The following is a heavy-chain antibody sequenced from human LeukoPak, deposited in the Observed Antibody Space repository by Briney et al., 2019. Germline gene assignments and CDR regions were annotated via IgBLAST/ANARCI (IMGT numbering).Heavy chain of an antibody. Sequence: SSETLSLTCTVSGGSISSSGYYWGWIRQSPGKGLEWIAGIYYSGSTYYNPSLKSRVTISVDTSKNQLSLKLSSLTAADTAVYYCARHEYSGSYYGLSWFDPWGQGTLVTVSS. CDR1: GGSISSSGYY. J-gene: IGHJ5*02. V-gene: IGHV4-39*01. D-gene: IGHD1-26*01. CDR2: IYYSGST. CDR3: ARHEYSGSYYGLSWFDP.